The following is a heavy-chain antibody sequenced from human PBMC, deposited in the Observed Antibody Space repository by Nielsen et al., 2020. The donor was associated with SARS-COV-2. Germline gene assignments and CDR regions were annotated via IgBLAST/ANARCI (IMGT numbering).Heavy chain of an antibody. D-gene: IGHD1-26*01. CDR1: GGSISSYY. J-gene: IGHJ3*02. CDR2: IYYSGST. CDR3: ARDSLGNDAFDI. V-gene: IGHV4-59*12. Sequence: GSLRLSCTVSGGSISSYYWSWIRQPPGKGLEWIGYIYYSGSTNYNPSLKSRVTISVDTSKNQFSLKLGSVTAADTAVYYCARDSLGNDAFDIWGQGTMVTVSS.